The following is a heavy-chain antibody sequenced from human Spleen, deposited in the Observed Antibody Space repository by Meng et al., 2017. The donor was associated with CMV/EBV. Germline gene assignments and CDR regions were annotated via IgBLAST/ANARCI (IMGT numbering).Heavy chain of an antibody. CDR1: SDSITSGVYY. V-gene: IGHV4-39*07. CDR3: AREYSYGTNWLDP. CDR2: IYYSGST. J-gene: IGHJ5*02. Sequence: SETLSLTCTVSSDSITSGVYYWGWIRQPPGKGLEWIGSIYYSGSTYHNPSLKSRVTISVDTSKNQFSLKLSSVTAADTAVYYCAREYSYGTNWLDPWGQETLVTVSS. D-gene: IGHD3-16*01.